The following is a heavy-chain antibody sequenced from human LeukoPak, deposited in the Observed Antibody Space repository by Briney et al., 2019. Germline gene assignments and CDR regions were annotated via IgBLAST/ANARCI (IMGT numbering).Heavy chain of an antibody. V-gene: IGHV3-23*01. CDR2: ISGSGGST. CDR1: GFTFSSYA. J-gene: IGHJ4*02. Sequence: GGSLRLSCAASGFTFSSYAMSWVRQAPGKGLEWVSDISGSGGSTYYADSVKGRFTISRDNAKNSLYLQMNSLRAEDTAVYYCASEGYCDSTSCYDFDYWGQGTLVTVSS. CDR3: ASEGYCDSTSCYDFDY. D-gene: IGHD2-2*01.